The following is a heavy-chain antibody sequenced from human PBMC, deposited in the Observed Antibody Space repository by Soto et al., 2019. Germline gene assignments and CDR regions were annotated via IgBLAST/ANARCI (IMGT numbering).Heavy chain of an antibody. Sequence: QLQLQVSGPGLVKPSETLSLTCTVSGGPLISDYYCWGGIRQPPGKGPEWIGTVCYTETNYYNSSLESPVTISTDTSKSQLSLRLTSVTCADTAVSYCARRTQHGAGSYPDSWGQGSLVTVSA. J-gene: IGHJ4*02. D-gene: IGHD3-10*01. CDR1: GGPLISDYYC. CDR3: ARRTQHGAGSYPDS. CDR2: VCYTETN. V-gene: IGHV4-39*01.